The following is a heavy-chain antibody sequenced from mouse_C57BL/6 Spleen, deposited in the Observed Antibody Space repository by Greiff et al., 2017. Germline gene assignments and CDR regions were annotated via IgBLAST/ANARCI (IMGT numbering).Heavy chain of an antibody. D-gene: IGHD2-3*01. J-gene: IGHJ2*01. CDR1: GYAFSSSW. CDR3: AREDDGYPGYFDY. CDR2: IYPGDGDT. V-gene: IGHV1-82*01. Sequence: QVQLQQSGPELVKPGASVKISCKASGYAFSSSWMNWVKQRPGKGLEWIGRIYPGDGDTNYNGKFKGKATLTADKSSRTAYMQLSSLTSEDSAVYFCAREDDGYPGYFDYWGQGTTLTVSS.